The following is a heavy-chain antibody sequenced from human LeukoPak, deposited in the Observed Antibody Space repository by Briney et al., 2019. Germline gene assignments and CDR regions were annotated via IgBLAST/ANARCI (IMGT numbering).Heavy chain of an antibody. CDR2: IYHGGST. Sequence: SETLSLTCAVSGNSISNSHWWSWVRQPPRKGLEWIGEIYHGGSTNFNPSLKSRVTISADRSNNQFSLRLTSVTAADTAVYYCARGEEHGSGSVHFDYWGEGTLVTVSS. CDR1: GNSISNSHW. J-gene: IGHJ4*02. D-gene: IGHD3-10*01. CDR3: ARGEEHGSGSVHFDY. V-gene: IGHV4-4*02.